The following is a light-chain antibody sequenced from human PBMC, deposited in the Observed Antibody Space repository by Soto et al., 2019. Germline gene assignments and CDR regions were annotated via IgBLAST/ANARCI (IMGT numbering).Light chain of an antibody. CDR1: QSVDSN. J-gene: IGKJ4*01. CDR3: QQYDNWPLT. CDR2: GAS. Sequence: EIVMTQSPATLSVSPGERATLSCRASQSVDSNLAWYQQKPGQAPRLLIFGASTRATGIPAGFSGSGSGTDFTRTIRGLQSEHLGVYFYQQYDNWPLTFGGGNKVHSK. V-gene: IGKV3D-15*01.